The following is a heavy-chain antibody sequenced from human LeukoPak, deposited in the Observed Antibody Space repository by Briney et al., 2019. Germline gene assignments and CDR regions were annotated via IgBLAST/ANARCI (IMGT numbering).Heavy chain of an antibody. V-gene: IGHV3-30-3*01. J-gene: IGHJ4*02. CDR1: GFAFSSYA. Sequence: GGSLRLSCAASGFAFSSYAMHWVRQAPGKGLEWVAVISYDGSNKYYADSVKGRFTISRDNSKNTLYLQMNSLRAEDTAVYYCASSDYWGQGTLVTVSS. CDR3: ASSDY. CDR2: ISYDGSNK.